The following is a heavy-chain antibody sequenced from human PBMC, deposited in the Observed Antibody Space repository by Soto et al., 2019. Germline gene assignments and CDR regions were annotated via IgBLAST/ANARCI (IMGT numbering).Heavy chain of an antibody. V-gene: IGHV5-51*01. CDR2: MFLGGSDT. J-gene: IGHJ3*01. Sequence: RGQSLRVCWRGAGGTCGGHGGGWVRQMPGKGLEWMGIMFLGGSDTRYSPSFQGRVNISADKSIRTAYLQWNSLEASDTAMYYCARRAQYRFGRYDAFDVWGQGTMVTVS. CDR3: ARRAQYRFGRYDAFDV. D-gene: IGHD5-18*01. CDR1: GGTCGGHG.